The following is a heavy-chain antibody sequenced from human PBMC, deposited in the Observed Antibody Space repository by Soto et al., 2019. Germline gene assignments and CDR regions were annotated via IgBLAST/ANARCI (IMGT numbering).Heavy chain of an antibody. CDR3: AKDHDLDYYDSSGYYSHYDY. V-gene: IGHV3-23*01. CDR2: ISGSGGST. J-gene: IGHJ4*02. CDR1: GFTFSSYA. D-gene: IGHD3-22*01. Sequence: GGSLRLSCAASGFTFSSYAMSWVRQAPGKGLEWVSAISGSGGSTYYAASVKGRFTISRDNSKNTLYLQMNSLRAEDTAVYYCAKDHDLDYYDSSGYYSHYDYWGQGTLVTVSS.